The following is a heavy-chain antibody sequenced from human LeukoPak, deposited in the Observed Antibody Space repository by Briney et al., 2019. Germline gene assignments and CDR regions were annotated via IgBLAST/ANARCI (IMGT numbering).Heavy chain of an antibody. J-gene: IGHJ6*03. Sequence: PSETLSLTCTVSGGSITSHYWSWIRQPPGKGLEWIGYIYYSGSTNYNPSLKSRVTISVDTSKNQFSLTLSSVTAADTAVYYCARGGDGYNWGYYYYYYYMDVWGKGTTVTVSS. D-gene: IGHD5-24*01. CDR3: ARGGDGYNWGYYYYYYYMDV. CDR2: IYYSGST. CDR1: GGSITSHY. V-gene: IGHV4-59*11.